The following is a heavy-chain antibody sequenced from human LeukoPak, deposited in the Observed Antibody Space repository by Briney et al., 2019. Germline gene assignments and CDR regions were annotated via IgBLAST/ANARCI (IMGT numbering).Heavy chain of an antibody. Sequence: GGSLRLSCAASGFTFSSYWMHWVRQAPGKGLVWVSRINSDGSSTTYADSVKGRFTISRDNSKNTLYLQMNSLRAEDTAVYYCAKEALLRVNPYYFDYWGQGTLVTVSS. CDR1: GFTFSSYW. V-gene: IGHV3-74*03. CDR2: INSDGSST. CDR3: AKEALLRVNPYYFDY. J-gene: IGHJ4*02. D-gene: IGHD1-26*01.